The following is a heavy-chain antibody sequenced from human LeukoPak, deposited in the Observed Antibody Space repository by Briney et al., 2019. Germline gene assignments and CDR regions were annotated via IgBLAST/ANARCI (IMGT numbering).Heavy chain of an antibody. Sequence: GGSLRLSCAASGFTFSSYWMSWVRQAPGKGLEWVANIKQDGSEKYYVDSVKGRFTISRDNAKNSLYLQMNSLRAEDTAVYYCARTPLNYYDSSGYRLYYYYMDVWGKGTTVTISS. J-gene: IGHJ6*03. D-gene: IGHD3-22*01. CDR3: ARTPLNYYDSSGYRLYYYYMDV. CDR2: IKQDGSEK. V-gene: IGHV3-7*03. CDR1: GFTFSSYW.